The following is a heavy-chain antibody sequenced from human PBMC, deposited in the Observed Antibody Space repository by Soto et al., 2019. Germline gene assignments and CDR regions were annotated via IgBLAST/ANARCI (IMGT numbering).Heavy chain of an antibody. D-gene: IGHD4-17*01. Sequence: EVQLVESGGGLVQPGRSLRLSCAASGFTFDDYAMHWVRQAPGKGLEWVSGISWNSSSIGYADSVKGRFTISRDNAKNSLYMQMNSLRAEDTALYYCAKDHDYGDYSGNCDYWGQGTLVTVSS. CDR1: GFTFDDYA. CDR2: ISWNSSSI. CDR3: AKDHDYGDYSGNCDY. V-gene: IGHV3-9*01. J-gene: IGHJ4*02.